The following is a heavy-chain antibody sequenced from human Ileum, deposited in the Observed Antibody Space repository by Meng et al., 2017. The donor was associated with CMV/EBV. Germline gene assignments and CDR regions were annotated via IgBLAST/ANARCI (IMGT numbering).Heavy chain of an antibody. CDR2: IHHSGST. CDR3: ARRGRYDFWSGYVFDY. CDR1: VGSFSGYY. Sequence: YVGSFSGYYWSWIRQPPGKGLEWIGEIHHSGSTNYNPSLQSRVTISVDTSKNQFSLKLSSVTAADTAVYYCARRGRYDFWSGYVFDYWGQGTLVTVSS. J-gene: IGHJ4*02. D-gene: IGHD3-3*01. V-gene: IGHV4-34*01.